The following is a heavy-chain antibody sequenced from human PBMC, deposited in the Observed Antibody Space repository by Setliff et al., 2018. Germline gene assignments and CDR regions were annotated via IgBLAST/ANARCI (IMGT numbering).Heavy chain of an antibody. Sequence: GGSLRLSCAASGFTFSTYWMSWVRQAPEKGLEWVADIKCDGSEKYYVDSVKGRLTISRDNAKNSLYLQVNSLRAEDMTVYYCVRGRDGYNRGGLDFDYWGQGTLVTVSS. CDR3: VRGRDGYNRGGLDFDY. J-gene: IGHJ4*02. CDR1: GFTFSTYW. CDR2: IKCDGSEK. V-gene: IGHV3-7*03. D-gene: IGHD3-10*01.